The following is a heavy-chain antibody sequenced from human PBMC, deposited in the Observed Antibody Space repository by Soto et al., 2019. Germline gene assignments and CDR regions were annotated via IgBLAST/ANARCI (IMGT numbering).Heavy chain of an antibody. J-gene: IGHJ6*02. CDR3: ARGRATTVTSRRYYYYGMDV. CDR2: IIPIFGTA. D-gene: IGHD4-4*01. Sequence: QVQLVQSGAEVKKPGSSVKVSCKASGGTFSSYAISWVRQAPGQGLEWMGGIIPIFGTANYAQKFQGRVTITAGESPSTAYMELSSMRSEDTAVYYCARGRATTVTSRRYYYYGMDVWGQGTTVTVSS. CDR1: GGTFSSYA. V-gene: IGHV1-69*01.